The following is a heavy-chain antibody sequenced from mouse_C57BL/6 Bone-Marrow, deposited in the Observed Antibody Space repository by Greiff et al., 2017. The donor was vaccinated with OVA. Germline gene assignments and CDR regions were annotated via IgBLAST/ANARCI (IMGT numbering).Heavy chain of an antibody. CDR1: GYTFTDYY. J-gene: IGHJ4*01. V-gene: IGHV1-26*01. CDR2: INPNNGGT. D-gene: IGHD2-2*01. Sequence: EVQLQQSGPELVKPGASVKISCKASGYTFTDYYMNWVKQSHGKGLEWIGDINPNNGGTTYNQKFKGKATLTVDTSSSTAYMEIRALTAEDSAVYYCERRRVWLATAFDDWGQGTTGTVSS. CDR3: ERRRVWLATAFDD.